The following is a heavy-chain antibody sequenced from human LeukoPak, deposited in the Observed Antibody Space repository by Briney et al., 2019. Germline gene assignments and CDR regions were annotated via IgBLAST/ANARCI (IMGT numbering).Heavy chain of an antibody. CDR3: AREALTGSWHWFDP. CDR1: GSTFSRNS. CDR2: ISYDGNNK. V-gene: IGHV3-30-3*01. Sequence: RSRRLSCAVSGSTFSRNSMHWVRQAPGKGLEWMADISYDGNNKHYADSVKGRFTISRDNSKNTLYLQMNSLRPEDTAVYFCAREALTGSWHWFDPWGQGTLVTVSS. J-gene: IGHJ5*02. D-gene: IGHD2-15*01.